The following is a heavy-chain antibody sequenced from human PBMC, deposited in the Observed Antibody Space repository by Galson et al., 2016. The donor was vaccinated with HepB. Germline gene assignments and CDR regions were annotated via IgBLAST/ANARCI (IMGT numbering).Heavy chain of an antibody. CDR3: GGGTTWLAGV. J-gene: IGHJ4*01. Sequence: SLRLSCAASGFNFMSYRMAWVRQAPGKGLEWLSEIDGADGGDGITHYTDSVKGRFAISRDNSKNALYLQMNSLRVEDTAVYYCGGGTTWLAGVWGHGTLVAVSS. CDR2: IDGADGGDGIT. V-gene: IGHV3-NL1*01. CDR1: GFNFMSYR. D-gene: IGHD3-16*01.